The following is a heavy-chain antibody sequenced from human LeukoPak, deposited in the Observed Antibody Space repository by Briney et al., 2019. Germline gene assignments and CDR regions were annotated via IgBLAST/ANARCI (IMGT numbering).Heavy chain of an antibody. CDR2: ISFDGSNK. J-gene: IGHJ4*02. V-gene: IGHV3-30*18. CDR3: AKDSSSTRSFDC. D-gene: IGHD2-2*01. CDR1: GFTFSSYA. Sequence: GGSLRLSCAASGFTFSSYAMHWVRQAPGKGLEWVATISFDGSNKYYADSVKGRFTISRDNSKNALYLQMNSLRAEDSALYYCAKDSSSTRSFDCWGQGTLVTVSS.